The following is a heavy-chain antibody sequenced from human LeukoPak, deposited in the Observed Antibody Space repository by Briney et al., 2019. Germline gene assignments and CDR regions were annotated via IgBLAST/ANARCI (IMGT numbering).Heavy chain of an antibody. V-gene: IGHV4-39*07. J-gene: IGHJ6*02. Sequence: PSETLSLTCTVSGGSISSSSYYWGWIRQPPGKGLEWIGSIYYSGSTYYNPSLKSRVTISVDTSKNQFSLKLSSVTAADTAVYYCARDEGIAGATGHYYGMDVWGQGTTVTVSS. CDR2: IYYSGST. CDR1: GGSISSSSYY. D-gene: IGHD1-26*01. CDR3: ARDEGIAGATGHYYGMDV.